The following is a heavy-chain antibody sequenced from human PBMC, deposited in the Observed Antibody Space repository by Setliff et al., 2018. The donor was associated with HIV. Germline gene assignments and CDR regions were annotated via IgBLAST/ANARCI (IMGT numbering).Heavy chain of an antibody. CDR1: GGSISSYY. CDR3: ARGGYSSSWYTYYGMDV. Sequence: TSETLSLTCTVSGGSISSYYWSWIRQPPGKGLEWIGYIYYSGSTNYNPSLKSRVTISVDTSKNQFSLKLSSVTAADTAVYYCARGGYSSSWYTYYGMDVWGQGTTVTVSS. CDR2: IYYSGST. J-gene: IGHJ6*02. V-gene: IGHV4-59*01. D-gene: IGHD6-13*01.